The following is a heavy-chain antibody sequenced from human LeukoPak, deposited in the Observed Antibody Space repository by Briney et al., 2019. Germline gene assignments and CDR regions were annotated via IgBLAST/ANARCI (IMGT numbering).Heavy chain of an antibody. D-gene: IGHD2-2*01. CDR1: GYTFTGYY. J-gene: IGHJ4*02. V-gene: IGHV1-2*02. CDR2: INPDSGDT. CDR3: ARDFDIVVVSAATLEY. Sequence: ASVKVSCKASGYTFTGYYMHWVRQAPGQGLEWMGWINPDSGDTNYAQKFQARVTMTRDTSITTAYMELSRLRSDDTAVYYCARDFDIVVVSAATLEYWGQGTLVTVSS.